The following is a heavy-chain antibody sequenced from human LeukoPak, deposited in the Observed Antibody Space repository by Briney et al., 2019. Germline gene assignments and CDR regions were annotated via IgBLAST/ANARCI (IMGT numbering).Heavy chain of an antibody. V-gene: IGHV3-7*03. D-gene: IGHD6-19*01. J-gene: IGHJ4*02. CDR3: ATGAGCGY. CDR1: GFSFSSYW. CDR2: IKQDGSER. Sequence: GGSLRLSCAAAGFSFSSYWMTWVRQAPGKGLEWVANIKQDGSERNYVDSVKGRFTISRDNAKNSLYLQMNTLRDEDTAVYYCATGAGCGYWGQGTLVTVSS.